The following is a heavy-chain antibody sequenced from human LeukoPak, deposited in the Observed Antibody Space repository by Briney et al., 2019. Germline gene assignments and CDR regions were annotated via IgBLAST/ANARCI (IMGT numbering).Heavy chain of an antibody. CDR2: INPDGSQG. V-gene: IGHV3-7*01. CDR3: ARILYSYAFDI. CDR1: GFTFSNSY. J-gene: IGHJ3*02. D-gene: IGHD5-18*01. Sequence: PGGSLRLSCEASGFTFSNSYMSWVRQAPGKGLEWVAIINPDGSQGSYVDSVKGRFAISRDNALNSLFLQMNSLSAEDTAVYYCARILYSYAFDIWGQGTMVTVSS.